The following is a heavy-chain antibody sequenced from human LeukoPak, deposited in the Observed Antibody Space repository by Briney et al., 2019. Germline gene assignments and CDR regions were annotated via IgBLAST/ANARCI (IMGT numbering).Heavy chain of an antibody. D-gene: IGHD3-22*01. CDR3: ARGPHYYYDSSGYYSGFNFDY. Sequence: ASVKVSCKASGYTFTGYYMHWVRQAPGQGLEWMGWINPNSGGTNYAQKLQGRVTMTTDTSTSTAYMELRSLRSDDTAVYYCARGPHYYYDSSGYYSGFNFDYWGQGTLVTVPS. V-gene: IGHV1-2*02. CDR2: INPNSGGT. CDR1: GYTFTGYY. J-gene: IGHJ4*02.